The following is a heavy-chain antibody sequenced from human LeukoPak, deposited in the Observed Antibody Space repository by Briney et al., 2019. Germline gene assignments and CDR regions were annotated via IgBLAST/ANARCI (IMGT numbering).Heavy chain of an antibody. Sequence: GGSLRLSCAASGFTFSGSAMHWVRQASGKGLVWVGRIRSKANSYATAYAASVKGRFTISRDDSKNTAYLQMNSLKTEDTAVYYCTRHGSSSGGGGQGTLVTVSS. CDR2: IRSKANSYAT. V-gene: IGHV3-73*01. J-gene: IGHJ4*02. D-gene: IGHD6-6*01. CDR3: TRHGSSSGG. CDR1: GFTFSGSA.